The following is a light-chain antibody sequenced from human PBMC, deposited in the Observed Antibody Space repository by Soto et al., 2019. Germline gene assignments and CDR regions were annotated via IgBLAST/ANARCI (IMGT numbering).Light chain of an antibody. CDR3: QQRSNWPIT. V-gene: IGKV3-11*01. CDR2: DAS. J-gene: IGKJ5*01. CDR1: NIDSRT. Sequence: PPPVSLAPWQTATNSFGENNIDSRTVHWYQQKPGQAPRLLIYDASNRATGIPVRFSGSGSGTDFTLTISSLEPEDFAVYYCQQRSNWPITFGQGTRLEI.